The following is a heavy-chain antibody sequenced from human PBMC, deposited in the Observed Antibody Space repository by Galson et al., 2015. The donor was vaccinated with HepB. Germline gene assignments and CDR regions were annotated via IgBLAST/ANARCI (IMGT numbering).Heavy chain of an antibody. Sequence: SLRLSCAASGFTFSNAWMNWVRQAPGKGLEWVGRIKSKTDGGTTDYAAPVKGRFTISRDDSKNTLYLQMNSLKTEDTAVYYCAARVGSANSWFLKWGQGTLVTVSS. V-gene: IGHV3-15*07. CDR1: GFTFSNAW. J-gene: IGHJ4*02. D-gene: IGHD3-10*01. CDR3: AARVGSANSWFLK. CDR2: IKSKTDGGTT.